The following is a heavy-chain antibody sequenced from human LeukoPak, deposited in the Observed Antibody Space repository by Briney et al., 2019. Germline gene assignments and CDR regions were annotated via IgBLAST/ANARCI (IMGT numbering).Heavy chain of an antibody. CDR3: ARKTGYGFAFDY. Sequence: GGSLRLSCAASGFTFSSYSMNWVRRAPGKGLEWVSYINDNGNAIYYADSVKGRFTISRDNAKNSLYLQMNSLRVEDTAVYYCARKTGYGFAFDYWGQGTLVTVSS. J-gene: IGHJ4*02. CDR1: GFTFSSYS. V-gene: IGHV3-48*04. D-gene: IGHD3-9*01. CDR2: INDNGNAI.